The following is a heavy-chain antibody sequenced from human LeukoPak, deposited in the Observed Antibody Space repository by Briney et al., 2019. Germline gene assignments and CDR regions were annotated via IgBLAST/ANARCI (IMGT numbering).Heavy chain of an antibody. CDR1: GYSISSGYY. D-gene: IGHD1-26*01. J-gene: IGHJ4*02. CDR3: ARVLVGANRGFDY. Sequence: SETLSLTCTVSGYSISSGYYWGWIRQPPGKGLEWIGSIYHSGSTYYNPSLKSRVTISVDTSKNQFSLKLSPVTAADTAVYYCARVLVGANRGFDYWGQGTLVTVSS. V-gene: IGHV4-38-2*02. CDR2: IYHSGST.